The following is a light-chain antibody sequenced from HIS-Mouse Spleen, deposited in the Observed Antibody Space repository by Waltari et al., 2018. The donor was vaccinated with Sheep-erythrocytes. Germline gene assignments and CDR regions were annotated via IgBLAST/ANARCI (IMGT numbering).Light chain of an antibody. Sequence: QSALTQPRSVSGSPGQSVTISCPGTSSDVGGYNHASWYQQHPGKAPKLMIYDVSKRPSGVPDRFSGSKSGNTASLTISGLQAEDEADYYCCSYAGSYTYVFGTGTKVTVL. CDR3: CSYAGSYTYV. CDR1: SSDVGGYNH. J-gene: IGLJ1*01. V-gene: IGLV2-11*01. CDR2: DVS.